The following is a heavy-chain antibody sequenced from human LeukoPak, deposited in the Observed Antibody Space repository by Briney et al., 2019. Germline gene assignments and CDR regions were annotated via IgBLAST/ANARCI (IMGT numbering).Heavy chain of an antibody. V-gene: IGHV3-30*02. D-gene: IGHD3-22*01. CDR3: AKDLRNPVETYYYDSSGYYFDY. J-gene: IGHJ4*02. CDR2: IRYDGSNK. CDR1: GFTFSSYG. Sequence: PGGSLRLSCAASGFTFSSYGMHWVRQAPGKGLEWVAFIRYDGSNKYYADSVKGRFTISRDNSKNTLYLQMNSLRAEDTAVYYCAKDLRNPVETYYYDSSGYYFDYWGQGTLVTVSS.